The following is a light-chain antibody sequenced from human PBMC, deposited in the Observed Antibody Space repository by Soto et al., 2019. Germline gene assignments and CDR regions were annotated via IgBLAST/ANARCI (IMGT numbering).Light chain of an antibody. CDR1: SSDIGAYNY. J-gene: IGLJ1*01. CDR2: EVT. Sequence: QSVLTRPASVSGSPGQCVTISCTGTSSDIGAYNYVSWYQQPPGKAPKLLIYEVTNRPSGVSDRFSGSKSGNTASLTISGLQAEDEANYCRTSYATLSNRVFGPGTKVTVL. V-gene: IGLV2-14*01. CDR3: TSYATLSNRV.